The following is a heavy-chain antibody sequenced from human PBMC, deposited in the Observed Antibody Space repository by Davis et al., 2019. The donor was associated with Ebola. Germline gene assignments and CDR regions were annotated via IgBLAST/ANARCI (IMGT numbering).Heavy chain of an antibody. CDR3: ARVWIQLWKPFDY. V-gene: IGHV1-3*01. J-gene: IGHJ4*02. D-gene: IGHD5-18*01. Sequence: KFQGRVTITRDTSASTAYMELSSLRSEDTAVYYCARVWIQLWKPFDYWGQGTLVTVSS.